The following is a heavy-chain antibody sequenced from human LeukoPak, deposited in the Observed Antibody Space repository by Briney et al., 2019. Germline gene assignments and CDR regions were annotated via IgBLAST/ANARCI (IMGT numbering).Heavy chain of an antibody. CDR2: ISSSSSTI. Sequence: GGSLRLSCAASGFTFSSHSMNWVRQAPGKGLEWVSYISSSSSTIYYADSVKGRFTISRDNAKNSLYLQMNSLRAEDTAVYYCAKSPEYSSTLSDYWGQGTLVTVSS. J-gene: IGHJ4*02. D-gene: IGHD6-6*01. CDR3: AKSPEYSSTLSDY. V-gene: IGHV3-48*01. CDR1: GFTFSSHS.